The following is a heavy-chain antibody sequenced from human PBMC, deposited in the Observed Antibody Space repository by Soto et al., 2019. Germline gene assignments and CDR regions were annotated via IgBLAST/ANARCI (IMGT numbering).Heavy chain of an antibody. CDR3: ASYSMGVVSPFSFDY. CDR2: IYYSGST. Sequence: PSETLSLTCTVSGGSVSSGSYFWSWIRQPPGKGLEWIGYIYYSGSTHYNPSLKSRVIISVDTSKNQFSLKLTSVTAADTAVYYCASYSMGVVSPFSFDYRGQGTLVTVSS. CDR1: GGSVSSGSYF. V-gene: IGHV4-61*01. D-gene: IGHD3-3*01. J-gene: IGHJ4*02.